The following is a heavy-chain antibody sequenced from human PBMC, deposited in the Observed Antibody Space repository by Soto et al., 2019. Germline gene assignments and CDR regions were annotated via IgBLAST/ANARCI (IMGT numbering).Heavy chain of an antibody. CDR3: AHRGYGDYPRDNWFEP. CDR1: GFSLKTGGAG. CDR2: IYWNEDK. J-gene: IGHJ5*02. D-gene: IGHD4-17*01. Sequence: QITLKESGPTLVKPTQTLTLTCTFSGFSLKTGGAGVGWIRQPPGKALEWLALIYWNEDKRYSPSLKSRLTITKDTSKNQVVLTMTDMDPVDTATYYCAHRGYGDYPRDNWFEPWGQGPLVTVSS. V-gene: IGHV2-5*01.